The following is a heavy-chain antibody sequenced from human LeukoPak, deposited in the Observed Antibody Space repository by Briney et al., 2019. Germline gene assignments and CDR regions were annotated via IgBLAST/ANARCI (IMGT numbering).Heavy chain of an antibody. Sequence: GRSLRLSCAASGFTFSSYAMHWVRQAPGKGLEWVAVISYDGSNKYYADSVKGRFTISRDNSKSTLYLQMNSLRAEDTAVYYCATVSGSYTNPGYFDYWGQGTLVTVSS. D-gene: IGHD1-26*01. CDR2: ISYDGSNK. V-gene: IGHV3-30-3*01. J-gene: IGHJ4*02. CDR1: GFTFSSYA. CDR3: ATVSGSYTNPGYFDY.